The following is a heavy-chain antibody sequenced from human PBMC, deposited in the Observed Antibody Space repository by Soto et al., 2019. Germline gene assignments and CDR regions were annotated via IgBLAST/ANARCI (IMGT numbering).Heavy chain of an antibody. CDR1: GDSISSTTYY. V-gene: IGHV4-39*01. J-gene: IGHJ5*02. D-gene: IGHD2-2*01. CDR2: IYYRGST. Sequence: QLQLQESGPGLVKPSETLSLSCTVSGDSISSTTYYWGWIRQPPGKGLEWIGSIYYRGSTYYNPSLKSRVTISVDTSKKKFSLKLSSVTAADTAVYYCASHYCSTTNCPLQWNWFDPWGQGTLVTVSS. CDR3: ASHYCSTTNCPLQWNWFDP.